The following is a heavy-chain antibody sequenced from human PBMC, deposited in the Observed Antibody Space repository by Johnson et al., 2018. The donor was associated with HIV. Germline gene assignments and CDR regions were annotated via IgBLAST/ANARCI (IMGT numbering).Heavy chain of an antibody. V-gene: IGHV3-23*03. D-gene: IGHD5-18*01. J-gene: IGHJ3*02. Sequence: VQLVESGGALVQPGGSLRLSCAASGFTFSNYAMSWVRQAPGKGLEWVSVLYSDGGTYYADSVKGRFTISRDNSKNTLYLHMISLRVEDTAVYYCAKASLRGYSYVSYAFDIWGQGTMVTVSS. CDR2: LYSDGGT. CDR3: AKASLRGYSYVSYAFDI. CDR1: GFTFSNYA.